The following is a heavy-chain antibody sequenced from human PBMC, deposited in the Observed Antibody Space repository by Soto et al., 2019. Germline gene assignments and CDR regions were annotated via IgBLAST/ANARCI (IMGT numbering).Heavy chain of an antibody. V-gene: IGHV4-31*03. CDR3: VIALRPTVMVHPWFDP. J-gene: IGHJ5*02. Sequence: SETLSLTCTVSGGSVSTGAYYWGWVRQRPGRGLEWIGCVYEGGYTYYNLSLKSRLTISVDRSNNQFSLSLTSVTAADTAVYYCVIALRPTVMVHPWFDPWGQGTLVTVSS. D-gene: IGHD5-18*01. CDR2: VYEGGYT. CDR1: GGSVSTGAYY.